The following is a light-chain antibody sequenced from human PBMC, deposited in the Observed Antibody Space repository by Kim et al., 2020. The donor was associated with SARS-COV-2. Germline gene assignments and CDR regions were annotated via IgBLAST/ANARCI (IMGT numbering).Light chain of an antibody. V-gene: IGLV1-36*01. CDR1: SSNIGKNT. CDR3: ATWDDSLNGPV. Sequence: QSVLTQAPSVSEAPRQRVTISCSGSSSNIGKNTVSWYQQFPGKAPTLLIYSDDLLPSGVSDRFSGSKSGTSASLAISGLQSEDEASYYCATWDDSLNGPVFGGGTKLTVL. CDR2: SDD. J-gene: IGLJ3*02.